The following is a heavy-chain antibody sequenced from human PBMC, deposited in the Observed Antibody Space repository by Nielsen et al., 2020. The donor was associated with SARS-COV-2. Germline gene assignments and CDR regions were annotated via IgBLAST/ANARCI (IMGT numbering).Heavy chain of an antibody. CDR3: AREPLEDGLMVPPYYYGMDV. Sequence: ASVKVSCKASGYTFTSYYMHWVRQAPGQGLEWMGIINPSGGSTSYAQKFQGRVTMTRDTSTSTVYMELRSLRSDDTAVYYCAREPLEDGLMVPPYYYGMDVWGQGTTVTVSS. CDR2: INPSGGST. CDR1: GYTFTSYY. D-gene: IGHD2-8*01. J-gene: IGHJ6*02. V-gene: IGHV1-46*01.